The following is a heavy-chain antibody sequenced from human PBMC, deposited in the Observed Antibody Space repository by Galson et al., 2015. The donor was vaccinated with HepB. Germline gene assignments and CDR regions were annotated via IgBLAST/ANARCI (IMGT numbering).Heavy chain of an antibody. D-gene: IGHD5-18*01. CDR3: AKDTGYSFGSGVLDY. J-gene: IGHJ4*02. Sequence: SLRLSCAASGFTFGDYAMHWVRQAPGKGLEWVSGISWNSGTIGYADSVKGRFTISRDNAKNSLYLQMNSLRAEDTALYYCAKDTGYSFGSGVLDYWGQGTLVTVSS. CDR2: ISWNSGTI. V-gene: IGHV3-9*01. CDR1: GFTFGDYA.